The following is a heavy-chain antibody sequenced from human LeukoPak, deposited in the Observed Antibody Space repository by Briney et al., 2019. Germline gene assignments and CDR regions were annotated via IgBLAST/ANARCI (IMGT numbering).Heavy chain of an antibody. V-gene: IGHV4-39*07. D-gene: IGHD6-19*01. CDR2: IYYSGSI. CDR1: GGSISSSSYY. CDR3: ARSIAVAGTSNWYFDL. Sequence: SETLSLTCTVSGGSISSSSYYWGWIRQPPGKGLEWIGYIYYSGSIYYNPSLKSRVTMSVDTSKNQFSLKLSSVTAVDTAVYYCARSIAVAGTSNWYFDLWGRGTLVTVSS. J-gene: IGHJ2*01.